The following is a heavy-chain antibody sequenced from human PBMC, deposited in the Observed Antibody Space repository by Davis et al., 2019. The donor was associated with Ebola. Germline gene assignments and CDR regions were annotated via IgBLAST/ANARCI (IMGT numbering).Heavy chain of an antibody. V-gene: IGHV5-10-1*01. D-gene: IGHD1-20*01. CDR3: ASLRRTITGMDDAFDI. Sequence: GESLKISCQGSGYSFTSYWISWVRQMPGKGLEWMGRIDPSDSYTHYSPSFQGHVTISVDKSINTAYLQWNNLKTSDTAMYYCASLRRTITGMDDAFDIWGQGTMVTVSS. CDR1: GYSFTSYW. J-gene: IGHJ3*02. CDR2: IDPSDSYT.